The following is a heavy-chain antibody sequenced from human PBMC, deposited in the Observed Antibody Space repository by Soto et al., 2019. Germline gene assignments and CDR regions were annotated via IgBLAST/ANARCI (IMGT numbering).Heavy chain of an antibody. CDR3: ANDRRAGGHSCFYSHF. CDR2: SSATGAGT. J-gene: IGHJ4*02. Sequence: GGSLRLSCAASGFTFSSYGMTWVRQAPGKGLEWVSFSSATGAGTYYADSVKGRFTISRDNSKNTLYLQMTSLRADDTAVYYCANDRRAGGHSCFYSHFRGPAPLLTVSS. D-gene: IGHD2-21*01. CDR1: GFTFSSYG. V-gene: IGHV3-23*01.